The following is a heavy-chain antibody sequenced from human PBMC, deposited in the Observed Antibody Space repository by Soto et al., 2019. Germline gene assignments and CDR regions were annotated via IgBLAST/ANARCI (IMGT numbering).Heavy chain of an antibody. V-gene: IGHV4-34*01. CDR2: INHSGST. J-gene: IGHJ6*03. CDR3: ARGRGYCSGGSCYSLYYYYYMDV. CDR1: GGSFSGYY. Sequence: SETLSLTCAVYGGSFSGYYWSWIRQPPGKGLEWIGEINHSGSTNYNPSLKSRVTISVDTSKNQFSLKLSSVTAADTAVYYCARGRGYCSGGSCYSLYYYYYMDVWGKGTTVT. D-gene: IGHD2-15*01.